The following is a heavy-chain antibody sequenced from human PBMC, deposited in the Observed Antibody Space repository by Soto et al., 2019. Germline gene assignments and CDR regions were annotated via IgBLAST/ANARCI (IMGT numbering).Heavy chain of an antibody. CDR1: GGSISSSNW. D-gene: IGHD3-10*01. J-gene: IGHJ6*02. CDR2: IYHSGST. CDR3: AGTTMVRGVTFGDQYYYYGMDV. V-gene: IGHV4-4*02. Sequence: SETLSLTCAVSGGSISSSNWWSWVRQPPGKGLEWIGEIYHSGSTNYNPSLKSRVTISVDKSKNQFSLKLSSVTAADTAVYYCAGTTMVRGVTFGDQYYYYGMDVWGQGTTVTVSS.